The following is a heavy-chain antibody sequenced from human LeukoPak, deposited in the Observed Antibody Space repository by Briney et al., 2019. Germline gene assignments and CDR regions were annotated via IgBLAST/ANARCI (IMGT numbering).Heavy chain of an antibody. CDR3: ARDLLGWELHYFDY. CDR1: GFTFSSYS. CDR2: ISGSSSYI. D-gene: IGHD1-26*01. V-gene: IGHV3-21*01. J-gene: IGHJ4*02. Sequence: GGSLRLSCAASGFTFSSYSMNWVRQAPGKGLEWVSSISGSSSYIYYADSVKGRFSISRNNAKNSLYLQMNSLRAEDTAVYYCARDLLGWELHYFDYWGQGTLVTVSS.